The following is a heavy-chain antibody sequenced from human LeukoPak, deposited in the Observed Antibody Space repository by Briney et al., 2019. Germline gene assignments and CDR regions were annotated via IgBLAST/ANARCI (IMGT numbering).Heavy chain of an antibody. D-gene: IGHD3-10*01. CDR2: IIPIFGTA. CDR3: ARGYYGSGSYFWFDP. Sequence: SVKVPCKASGGTFSSYAISWVRQAPGQGLEWMGGIIPIFGTANYAQKFQGRVTITAGESTSTAYMELSSLRSEDTAVYYCARGYYGSGSYFWFDPWGQGTLVTVSS. CDR1: GGTFSSYA. J-gene: IGHJ5*02. V-gene: IGHV1-69*13.